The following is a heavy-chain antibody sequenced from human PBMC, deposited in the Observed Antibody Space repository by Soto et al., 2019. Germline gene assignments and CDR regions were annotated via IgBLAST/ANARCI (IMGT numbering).Heavy chain of an antibody. CDR1: GGSFSGYY. CDR2: IYHSGST. J-gene: IGHJ4*02. D-gene: IGHD3-10*01. Sequence: SETLSLTCAVYGGSFSGYYWTWIRQPPGTGLEWIGEIYHSGSTNYNPSLKSRVTISVDKSKNQFSLKLSSVTAADTAVYYCARIPYGSGSYNDYWGQGTLVTVSS. CDR3: ARIPYGSGSYNDY. V-gene: IGHV4-34*01.